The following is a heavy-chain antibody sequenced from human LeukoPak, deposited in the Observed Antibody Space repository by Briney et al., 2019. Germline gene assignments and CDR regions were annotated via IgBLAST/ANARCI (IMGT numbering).Heavy chain of an antibody. J-gene: IGHJ3*01. CDR2: LYNSGST. Sequence: SETLSLTCTVSGGSISSYYWSWIRQPPGKGLEWIGCLYNSGSTNYNPSLRSRVTMSVDTSKNQFSLKLSSATAADTAMYYCARHGGATIIVGFLHAFDVWGQGTMVTVSS. V-gene: IGHV4-59*08. D-gene: IGHD3-22*01. CDR1: GGSISSYY. CDR3: ARHGGATIIVGFLHAFDV.